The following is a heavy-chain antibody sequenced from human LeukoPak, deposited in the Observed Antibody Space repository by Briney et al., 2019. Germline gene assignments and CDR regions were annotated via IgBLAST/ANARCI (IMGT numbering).Heavy chain of an antibody. V-gene: IGHV3-23*01. CDR2: ITTNNDYT. CDR3: AKDGGFLDSLFYS. D-gene: IGHD3/OR15-3a*01. J-gene: IGHJ4*02. Sequence: GGSLTLSCAASGFTFSNYDMSWVRQAPGKGLEWVSSITTNNDYTYYTDSVKGRYTTYRDNSKKTLFLQMNDLRAEDTAIYYSAKDGGFLDSLFYSWGQGTLVTVSS. CDR1: GFTFSNYD.